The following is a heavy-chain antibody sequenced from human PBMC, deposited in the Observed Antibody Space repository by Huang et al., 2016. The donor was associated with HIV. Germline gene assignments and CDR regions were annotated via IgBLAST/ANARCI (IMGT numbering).Heavy chain of an antibody. CDR1: GFTFTSYG. CDR2: KSYDGSDK. D-gene: IGHD4-17*01. Sequence: QVQLVESGGGVVQPGMSLRLSCAASGFTFTSYGMPWVRPAPGKGLGCVALKSYDGSDKYYADSVKGRFTISRDNSKNTLYLRMNSLRAEDTAVYYCAKEVWDYGNYRLGNWGQGTLVSVSS. V-gene: IGHV3-30*18. J-gene: IGHJ4*02. CDR3: AKEVWDYGNYRLGN.